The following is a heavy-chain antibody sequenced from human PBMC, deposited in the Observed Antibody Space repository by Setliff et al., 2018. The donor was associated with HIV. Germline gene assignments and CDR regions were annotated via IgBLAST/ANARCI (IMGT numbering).Heavy chain of an antibody. CDR3: ARVQMAYAAFDV. Sequence: PSETLSLTCTVSGDSINSGNYYWSWIRQHPGKGLEWIGYIYYSGSTYYSPSLKSRVTISEDTSKNQFSLKMRSVTAADTAVYYCARVQMAYAAFDVWGQGTMVTVSS. CDR2: IYYSGST. V-gene: IGHV4-31*03. J-gene: IGHJ3*01. CDR1: GDSINSGNYY. D-gene: IGHD4-17*01.